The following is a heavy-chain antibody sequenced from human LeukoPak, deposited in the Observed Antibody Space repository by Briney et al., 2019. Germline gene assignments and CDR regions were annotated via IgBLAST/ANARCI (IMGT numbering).Heavy chain of an antibody. J-gene: IGHJ4*02. Sequence: GGSLRLSCAASGFTFRSYAMSWVRQAPGRGLEWVSHISTTSDTIFYADSVKGRFTISRDNAKKSLYLQMNSLRDEDTAVYYCTREAIGWFSDFWGQGTLVTVSS. D-gene: IGHD2-15*01. CDR3: TREAIGWFSDF. CDR2: ISTTSDTI. V-gene: IGHV3-48*02. CDR1: GFTFRSYA.